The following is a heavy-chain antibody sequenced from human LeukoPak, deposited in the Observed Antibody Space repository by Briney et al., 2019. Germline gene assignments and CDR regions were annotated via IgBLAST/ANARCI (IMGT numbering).Heavy chain of an antibody. Sequence: SVKVSCKASGGTFSSYAISWVRQAPGQGLEWMGGIIPIFGTANYAQKFQGRVTITTDESTSTAYMELSSLRSEDTAVYYCAAGYNWNPALGYWGQGTLVTVSS. CDR2: IIPIFGTA. CDR1: GGTFSSYA. D-gene: IGHD1-20*01. CDR3: AAGYNWNPALGY. V-gene: IGHV1-69*05. J-gene: IGHJ4*02.